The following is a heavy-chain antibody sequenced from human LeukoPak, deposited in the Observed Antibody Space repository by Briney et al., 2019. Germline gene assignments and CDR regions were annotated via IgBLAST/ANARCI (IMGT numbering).Heavy chain of an antibody. CDR2: IKHDGSEK. CDR3: ANSAWGFSSSWYWFDP. CDR1: GFTFSGYW. J-gene: IGHJ5*02. Sequence: GGSLRLSCSASGFTFSGYWMTWVRQASGKGLEWVASIKHDGSEKYYVDSVKGRFTISRDNSKNTLYLQMNSLRAEDTAVYYCANSAWGFSSSWYWFDPWGQGTLVTVSS. D-gene: IGHD6-13*01. V-gene: IGHV3-7*03.